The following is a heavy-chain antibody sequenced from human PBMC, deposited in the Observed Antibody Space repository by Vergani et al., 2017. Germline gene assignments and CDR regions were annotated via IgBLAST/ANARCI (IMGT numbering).Heavy chain of an antibody. CDR2: IYYSGST. V-gene: IGHV4-59*01. J-gene: IGHJ5*02. D-gene: IGHD2-2*01. Sequence: QVQLQESGPGLAKPSETLSLTCTVSGGSISSYYWSLIRQPPGKGLEWIGYIYYSGSTNYNPSFKSRVTISVDTSKNQFSLKLSSVTAADPAVYYCARSQVYCSSPSCLGWFDPWDQGTLVTVSS. CDR3: ARSQVYCSSPSCLGWFDP. CDR1: GGSISSYY.